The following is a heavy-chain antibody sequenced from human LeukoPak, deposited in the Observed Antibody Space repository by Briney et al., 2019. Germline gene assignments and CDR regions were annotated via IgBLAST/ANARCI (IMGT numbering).Heavy chain of an antibody. CDR2: INPNSGGT. CDR3: ARGVFYYDILTGYQPSIHFDY. V-gene: IGHV1-2*02. Sequence: EASVKVSCKASGYTFTGYYMHWVRQAPGQGLEWMGWINPNSGGTNYAQKFQGRVTMTRDTSISTAYMELSRLRSDDTAVYYCARGVFYYDILTGYQPSIHFDYWGQGTLVTVSS. CDR1: GYTFTGYY. J-gene: IGHJ4*02. D-gene: IGHD3-9*01.